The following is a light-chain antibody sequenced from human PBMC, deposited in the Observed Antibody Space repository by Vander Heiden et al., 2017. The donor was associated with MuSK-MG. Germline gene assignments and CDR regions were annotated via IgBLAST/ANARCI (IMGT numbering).Light chain of an antibody. CDR3: QVWDSSSDHLVV. CDR1: NLACKS. CDR2: YDG. J-gene: IGLJ2*01. V-gene: IGLV3-21*04. Sequence: SYVLTQPPSGPGALGKTARITGGGNNLACKSVHWYQQKPGQAPVLVIYYDGDRPSGIPERFSGSNSGNTATLTISRVEAGDEADYYCQVWDSSSDHLVVFGGGTKLTVL.